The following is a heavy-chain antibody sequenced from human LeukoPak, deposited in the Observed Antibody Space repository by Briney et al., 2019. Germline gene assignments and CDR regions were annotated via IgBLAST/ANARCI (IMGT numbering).Heavy chain of an antibody. D-gene: IGHD3-10*01. CDR1: GFSFISYW. Sequence: GGSLRLSCEASGFSFISYWMNWVRQAPGKGLEWVANIKQDGSEKYYVDSVKGRFTISRDNAKKSLYLLMNSLRADDTAVYYCARPRRMYGSGSYAFDIWGQGTMVTVSS. CDR3: ARPRRMYGSGSYAFDI. CDR2: IKQDGSEK. J-gene: IGHJ3*02. V-gene: IGHV3-7*01.